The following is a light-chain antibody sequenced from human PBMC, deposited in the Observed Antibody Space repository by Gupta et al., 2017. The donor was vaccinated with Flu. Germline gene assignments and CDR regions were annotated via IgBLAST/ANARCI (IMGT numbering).Light chain of an antibody. Sequence: QSVLTQPPSASGTPGQRVTISCSGSSSNIGRNSVNWYQQLPGTAPKHLIYSDNQRPSGVPDRFSGSKSGTSVSLAISGLQSEDEADYYCAAWDDSLNVVVFGGGTKLTVL. CDR2: SDN. CDR1: SSNIGRNS. V-gene: IGLV1-44*01. CDR3: AAWDDSLNVVV. J-gene: IGLJ2*01.